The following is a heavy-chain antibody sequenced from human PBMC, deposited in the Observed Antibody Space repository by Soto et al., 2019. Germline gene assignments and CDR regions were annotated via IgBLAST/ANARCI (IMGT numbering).Heavy chain of an antibody. D-gene: IGHD3-3*01. CDR2: ISSSSSYI. V-gene: IGHV3-21*01. Sequence: EVQLVESGGGLVKPGGSLRLSCAASGFTFSSYSMNWVRQAPGKGLEWVSSISSSSSYIYYADSVKGRFTISRDNAKNSLYLQVTSLRAEDTAVYYCARGARGRPPPIFGVVIRRETDYYYYMDVWGTGTTVTVSS. CDR3: ARGARGRPPPIFGVVIRRETDYYYYMDV. J-gene: IGHJ6*03. CDR1: GFTFSSYS.